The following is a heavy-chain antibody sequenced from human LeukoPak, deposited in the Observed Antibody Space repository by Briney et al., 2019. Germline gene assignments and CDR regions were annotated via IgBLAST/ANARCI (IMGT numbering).Heavy chain of an antibody. CDR2: IYYSGST. CDR1: GGSISSYY. J-gene: IGHJ6*03. CDR3: ARVGGDYNYYYYYMDV. D-gene: IGHD3-10*01. V-gene: IGHV4-59*12. Sequence: PSETLSLTCTVSGGSISSYYWSRVRQPPGKGLEWIGSIYYSGSTYYNPSLKSRVTISVDTSKNQFSLKLSSVTAADTAVYYCARVGGDYNYYYYYMDVWGKGTTVTVSS.